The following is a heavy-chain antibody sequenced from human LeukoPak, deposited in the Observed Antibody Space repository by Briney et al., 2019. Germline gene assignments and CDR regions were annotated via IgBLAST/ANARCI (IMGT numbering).Heavy chain of an antibody. J-gene: IGHJ4*02. CDR3: AKEMREYFDY. CDR1: GFTFSSYG. CDR2: ISWNSGSI. D-gene: IGHD1-26*01. V-gene: IGHV3-9*01. Sequence: PGGSLRLSCAASGFTFSSYGMHWVRQAPGKGLEWVSGISWNSGSIGYADSVKGRFTISRDNAKNSLYLQMNSLRAEDTALYYCAKEMREYFDYWGQGTLVTVSS.